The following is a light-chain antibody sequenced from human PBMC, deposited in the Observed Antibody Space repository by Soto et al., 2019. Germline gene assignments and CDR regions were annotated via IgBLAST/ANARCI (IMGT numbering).Light chain of an antibody. CDR1: QAISSW. CDR3: HQSNSFPHT. V-gene: IGKV1-12*01. J-gene: IGKJ2*01. CDR2: SAS. Sequence: DIEMTQTPSSVSASVGESVTITCRASQAISSWVDWYQQKPGRAPKLLIYSASNLQSGAPSRFSGTASGTEFTLTISSLQPEYSGSYYCHQSNSFPHTFGQGTKVEIK.